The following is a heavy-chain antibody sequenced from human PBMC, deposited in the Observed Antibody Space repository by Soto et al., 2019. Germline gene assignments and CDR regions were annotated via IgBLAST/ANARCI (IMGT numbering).Heavy chain of an antibody. J-gene: IGHJ4*02. CDR2: INAGNGNT. V-gene: IGHV1-3*01. CDR1: GYTFTGYY. D-gene: IGHD3-3*01. Sequence: ASVKVSCKASGYTFTGYYIHWVRQAPGQGLEWLGWINAGNGNTKYSQKFQGRVTITRDTSASTAYMELSSLRSEDTAVYYCARAQFLEWLLHDYWGQGTLVTVSS. CDR3: ARAQFLEWLLHDY.